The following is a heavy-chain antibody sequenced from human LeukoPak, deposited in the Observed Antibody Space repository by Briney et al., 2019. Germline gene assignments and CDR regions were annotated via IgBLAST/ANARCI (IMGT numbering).Heavy chain of an antibody. V-gene: IGHV4-34*01. J-gene: IGHJ4*02. CDR1: GVSFSGYY. Sequence: SETLSLTCAVYGVSFSGYYWSWIRQPPGKGLEWIGEINHSGSTNYNPSLKSRVTISVDTSKNQFSLKLSSVTAADTAVYYCARGTTYYYDSSGYFPSDYWGQGTLVTVSS. CDR3: ARGTTYYYDSSGYFPSDY. D-gene: IGHD3-22*01. CDR2: INHSGST.